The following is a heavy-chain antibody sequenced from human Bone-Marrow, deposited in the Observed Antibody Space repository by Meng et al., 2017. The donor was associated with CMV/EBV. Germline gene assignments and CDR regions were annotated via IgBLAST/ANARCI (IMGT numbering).Heavy chain of an antibody. Sequence: SVKVSCKASGGTFSSYAISWVRQAPGQGLEWMGGIIPIFGTANYAQKFQGRVTITTDESTSTAYMELSSLRSEDTAVYYCARGYSYVDAFDIWGPGPMVTGSS. V-gene: IGHV1-69*05. CDR2: IIPIFGTA. J-gene: IGHJ3*02. CDR1: GGTFSSYA. D-gene: IGHD5-18*01. CDR3: ARGYSYVDAFDI.